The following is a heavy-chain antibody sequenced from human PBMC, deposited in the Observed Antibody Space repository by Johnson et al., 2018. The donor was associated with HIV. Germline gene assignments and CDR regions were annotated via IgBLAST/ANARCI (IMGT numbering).Heavy chain of an antibody. J-gene: IGHJ3*02. D-gene: IGHD3-22*01. CDR1: GFTVSSNY. CDR3: ARVWVRYYDDSSDGAFDI. V-gene: IGHV3-66*02. CDR2: ISGYDDIT. Sequence: VQLVESGGGLVQPGGSLRLSCAASGFTVSSNYMNWVRQAPGKGLEWVSVISGYDDITYYADSVKGRFTISRDNSKNTLYLQMNSLRAEDTAVYYCARVWVRYYDDSSDGAFDIWGQGTMVTVSS.